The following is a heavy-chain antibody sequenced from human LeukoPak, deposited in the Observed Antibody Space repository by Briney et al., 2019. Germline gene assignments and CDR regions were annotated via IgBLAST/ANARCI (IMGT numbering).Heavy chain of an antibody. Sequence: ASVKVSCKASGGTFSSYAISWVRQAPGQGLEWMGGIIPIFGTANYAQKFQGRVTITADESTSTAYMELSSLRSEDTAVYYCAVGGFSGTYYYLDYWGQGTLVTVSS. V-gene: IGHV1-69*01. CDR3: AVGGFSGTYYYLDY. CDR2: IIPIFGTA. D-gene: IGHD1-26*01. CDR1: GGTFSSYA. J-gene: IGHJ4*02.